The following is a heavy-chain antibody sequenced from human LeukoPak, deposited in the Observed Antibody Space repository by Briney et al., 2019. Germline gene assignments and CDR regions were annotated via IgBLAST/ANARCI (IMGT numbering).Heavy chain of an antibody. J-gene: IGHJ4*02. V-gene: IGHV3-23*01. CDR3: ALHIVVVVAATTPLY. CDR2: ISGSGGST. D-gene: IGHD2-15*01. CDR1: GFTFSSYA. Sequence: GGSLRLSCAASGFTFSSYAMSWVRQAPGKGLEWVSAISGSGGSTYYADSVKGRFTISRDNSKNTLYLQMNSLRAEDTAVYYCALHIVVVVAATTPLYWGQGTLVTVSS.